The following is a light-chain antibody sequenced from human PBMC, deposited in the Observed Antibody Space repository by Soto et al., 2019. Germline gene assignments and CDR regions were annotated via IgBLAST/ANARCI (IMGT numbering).Light chain of an antibody. V-gene: IGLV2-8*01. Sequence: QSVLTQPPSASGSPGQSVTISCTGTSSDVGAYNYVSWYQQLPGKAPKLIIYEVSKRPSGVPDRFSGSKSGNTASLTVSGLQAEDEADYYCTSYAGTYSFFYLFGTGTKVTV. CDR3: TSYAGTYSFFYL. CDR2: EVS. J-gene: IGLJ1*01. CDR1: SSDVGAYNY.